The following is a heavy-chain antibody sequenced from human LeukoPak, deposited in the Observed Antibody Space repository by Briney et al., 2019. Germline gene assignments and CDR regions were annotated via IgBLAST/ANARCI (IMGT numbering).Heavy chain of an antibody. D-gene: IGHD3-9*01. V-gene: IGHV3-23*01. CDR3: AKGTPYYDIMTGYYKGYYFDY. J-gene: IGHJ4*02. CDR2: ISGSGGST. Sequence: GSLRLSFAASGFTFSSYAMSWVRPAPGKGLEWVSAISGSGGSTYYADSVKGRFTISRDNSKNTLYLQMNSLRAEDTAVYYCAKGTPYYDIMTGYYKGYYFDYWGQGTLVAVSS. CDR1: GFTFSSYA.